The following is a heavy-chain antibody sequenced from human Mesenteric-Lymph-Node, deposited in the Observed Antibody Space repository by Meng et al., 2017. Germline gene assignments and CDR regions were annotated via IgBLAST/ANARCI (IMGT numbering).Heavy chain of an antibody. CDR2: IIPIFGTA. Sequence: SVKVSCKASGGTFSSYAISWVRQAPGQGLEWMGGIIPIFGTANYAQKFQGRVTITADKSTSTAYMELSRLRSDDTAVYYCARIPYSSSAIDYWGQGTLVTVSS. J-gene: IGHJ4*02. CDR1: GGTFSSYA. D-gene: IGHD6-13*01. CDR3: ARIPYSSSAIDY. V-gene: IGHV1-69*06.